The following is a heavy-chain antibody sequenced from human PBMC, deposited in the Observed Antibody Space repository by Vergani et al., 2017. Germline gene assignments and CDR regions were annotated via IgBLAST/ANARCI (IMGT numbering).Heavy chain of an antibody. D-gene: IGHD3-3*01. V-gene: IGHV4-34*01. Sequence: QVQLQQWGAGLLKPSETLSLTCAVYGGSFSGYYWSWIRQPPGKGLEWIGEINHSGSTNYNPSLKSRVTISVDTSKNQFSLKLSSVTAADTAVYYCARDEADFWSGRYYYYYGMDVWGQGTTVTVSS. CDR2: INHSGST. J-gene: IGHJ6*02. CDR3: ARDEADFWSGRYYYYYGMDV. CDR1: GGSFSGYY.